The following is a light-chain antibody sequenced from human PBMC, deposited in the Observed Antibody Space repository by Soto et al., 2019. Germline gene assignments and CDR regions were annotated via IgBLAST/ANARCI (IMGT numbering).Light chain of an antibody. Sequence: EIVLTQSPGTLSLSPGERATLSCRASQSVSSSYLAWYQQKPGQAPRLLIYDASNRDTGIPARFSGSGSGTDFTLTISSLEPEDFAVYYCQRRSNWPPWTFGQGTKVEIK. CDR2: DAS. V-gene: IGKV3D-20*02. J-gene: IGKJ1*01. CDR3: QRRSNWPPWT. CDR1: QSVSSSY.